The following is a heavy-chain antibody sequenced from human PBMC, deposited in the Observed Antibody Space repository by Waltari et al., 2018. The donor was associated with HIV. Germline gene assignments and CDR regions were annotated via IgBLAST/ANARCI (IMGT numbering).Heavy chain of an antibody. Sequence: QLQLQESGPGLVKPSETLSLTCTVSGGSISSSSYYWGWIRQPPGKGLEWIGSIYYSGSTYYNPSLESRVTISVDTSKNQFSLKLSSVTAADTAVYYCARGGAAVAGTSRWFDPWGQGTLVTVSS. CDR1: GGSISSSSYY. J-gene: IGHJ5*02. D-gene: IGHD6-19*01. CDR3: ARGGAAVAGTSRWFDP. CDR2: IYYSGST. V-gene: IGHV4-39*07.